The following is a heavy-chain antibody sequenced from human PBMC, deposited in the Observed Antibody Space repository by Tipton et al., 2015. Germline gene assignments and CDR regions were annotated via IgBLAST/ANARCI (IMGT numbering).Heavy chain of an antibody. D-gene: IGHD5-18*01. CDR3: ARGDDATAMATGFDY. CDR2: IYYSGST. CDR1: GYSITSGFY. V-gene: IGHV4-38-2*01. J-gene: IGHJ4*02. Sequence: LRLSCAVSGYSITSGFYWGWIRQPPGKGLEWIGNIYYSGSTYYNPSLNSRVTISIDTSRNQFSLKLSSVTAADTAVYYCARGDDATAMATGFDYWGQGALVTVSS.